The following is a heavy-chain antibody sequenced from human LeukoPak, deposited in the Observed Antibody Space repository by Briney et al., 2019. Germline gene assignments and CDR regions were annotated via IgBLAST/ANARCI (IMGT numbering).Heavy chain of an antibody. CDR1: GFTFSDYG. D-gene: IGHD2/OR15-2a*01. CDR3: AKDGRLYFVDYLDY. Sequence: GGSLRLSCTASGFTFSDYGMHWVRQAPGQGLEWVAVILYDGFNKYYADSVKGRFTISRDSSTNTLSLQINSLRPEDTAVYYCAKDGRLYFVDYLDYWGQGSLVTVSS. J-gene: IGHJ4*02. CDR2: ILYDGFNK. V-gene: IGHV3-30*18.